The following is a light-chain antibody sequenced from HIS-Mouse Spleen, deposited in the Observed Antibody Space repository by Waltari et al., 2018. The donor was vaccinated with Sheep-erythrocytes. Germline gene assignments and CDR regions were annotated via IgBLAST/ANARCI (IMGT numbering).Light chain of an antibody. V-gene: IGLV1-51*01. J-gene: IGLJ3*02. CDR3: GTWDSSLSAGRV. CDR1: SPNIGTTY. CDR2: DNN. Sequence: QSVLTQPPSVSAAPGQKVTIPCSGRSPNIGTTYVSWYQQLPGTAPKLLIYDNNKRPSGIPDRFSGSKSGTSATLGITGLQTGDEADYYCGTWDSSLSAGRVFGGGTKLTVL.